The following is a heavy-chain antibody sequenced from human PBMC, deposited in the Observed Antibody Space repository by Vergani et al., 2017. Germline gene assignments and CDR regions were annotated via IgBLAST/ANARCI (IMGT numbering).Heavy chain of an antibody. CDR1: GGSFSGYY. CDR3: ARYNWNYGSLY. Sequence: QVQLQQWGAGLLKPSETLSLTCAVYGGSFSGYYWSWIRQPPGKGLEWIGEINHSGSTNYNPSLKSRVTISVDPSKNQFSLKLSSVTAADTAVYYCARYNWNYGSLYWGQGTLVTVSS. J-gene: IGHJ4*02. D-gene: IGHD1-7*01. V-gene: IGHV4-34*01. CDR2: INHSGST.